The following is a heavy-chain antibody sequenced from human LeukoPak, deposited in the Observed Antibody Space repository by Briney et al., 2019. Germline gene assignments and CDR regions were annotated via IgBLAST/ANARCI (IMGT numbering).Heavy chain of an antibody. Sequence: SETLSLTCTVSGGSISSYYWSWIRQPPGKGLEWIGYIYYSGSTNYNPSLKSRVTISVDTSKNQFSLKLSSVTAADTAVYYCARGGSYSSYYFDYWGQGTLVTVSS. V-gene: IGHV4-59*12. CDR1: GGSISSYY. CDR2: IYYSGST. J-gene: IGHJ4*02. CDR3: ARGGSYSSYYFDY. D-gene: IGHD1-26*01.